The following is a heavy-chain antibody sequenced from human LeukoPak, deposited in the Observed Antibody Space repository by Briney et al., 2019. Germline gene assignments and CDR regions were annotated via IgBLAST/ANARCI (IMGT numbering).Heavy chain of an antibody. Sequence: PSETLSLTCTVSGGSISSYYWNWIRQPPGKGLEWIGYIYYSGSTNYNPSLKSRVTISLDTSKNQFSLNLTSVTAADTAVYYCARAGFYGDYAYDYWGQGTLVTVSS. J-gene: IGHJ4*02. CDR2: IYYSGST. D-gene: IGHD4-17*01. CDR1: GGSISSYY. CDR3: ARAGFYGDYAYDY. V-gene: IGHV4-59*01.